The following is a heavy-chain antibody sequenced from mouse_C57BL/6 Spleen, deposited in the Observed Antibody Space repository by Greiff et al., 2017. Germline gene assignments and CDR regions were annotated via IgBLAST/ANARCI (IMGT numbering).Heavy chain of an antibody. D-gene: IGHD2-2*01. Sequence: VQLQQPGAELVKPGASVKLSCKASGYTFTSYWMQWVKQRPGQGLEWIGEIDPSDSYTNYNQKFKGKATLTVDTSSSTAYMQLSSLTSEDSAVYDCARTYYGYDRYFDVWGTGTTVTVSS. V-gene: IGHV1-50*01. CDR2: IDPSDSYT. CDR1: GYTFTSYW. CDR3: ARTYYGYDRYFDV. J-gene: IGHJ1*03.